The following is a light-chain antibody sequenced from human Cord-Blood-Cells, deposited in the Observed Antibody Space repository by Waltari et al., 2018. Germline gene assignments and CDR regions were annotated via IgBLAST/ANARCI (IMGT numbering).Light chain of an antibody. CDR3: QQYYSYPHS. J-gene: IGKJ2*03. CDR2: AAS. Sequence: AIRMTQSPSSFSASTGDSVPITCRASPGISSYLAWYQQKPGKAPKLLIYAASTLQSGVPSRFSGSGSGTDFTLTISCLQSEDFATYYCQQYYSYPHSFGQGTKLEIK. V-gene: IGKV1-8*01. CDR1: PGISSY.